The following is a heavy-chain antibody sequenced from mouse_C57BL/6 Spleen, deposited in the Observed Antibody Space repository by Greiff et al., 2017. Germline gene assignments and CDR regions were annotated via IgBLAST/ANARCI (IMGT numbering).Heavy chain of an antibody. V-gene: IGHV5-2*03. Sequence: EVMLVESGGGLVQPGESLKLSCESNEYEFPSHDMSWVRKTPEKRLELVASINSDGGSTYYPDTMERRFIISRDNTKKALYLQMSSLRSEDTAWYYCARRDGNYWYFDVWGTGTTVTVSS. CDR3: ARRDGNYWYFDV. D-gene: IGHD2-1*01. J-gene: IGHJ1*03. CDR2: INSDGGST. CDR1: EYEFPSHD.